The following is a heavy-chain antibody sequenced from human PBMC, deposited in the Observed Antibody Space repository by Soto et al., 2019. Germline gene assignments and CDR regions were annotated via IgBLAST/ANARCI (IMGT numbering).Heavy chain of an antibody. V-gene: IGHV4-4*07. CDR1: GRSISNYW. D-gene: IGHD4-17*01. CDR3: ARASYANWFDP. J-gene: IGHJ5*02. CDR2: IYPGGST. Sequence: SETLSLTCSLAGRSISNYWWSLIRQSAGKGLEWIGRIYPGGSTNYNPSLKSRVTMSVDTSKNQFSLKLSSVTAADTAVYYCARASYANWFDPWGQGTLVTVSS.